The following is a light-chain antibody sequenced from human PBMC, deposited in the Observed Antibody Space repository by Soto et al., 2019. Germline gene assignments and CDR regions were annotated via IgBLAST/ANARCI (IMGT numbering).Light chain of an antibody. Sequence: EIVLTQSPATLSLSPGERATLSCRASQSVSSYLAWYQQKPGQAPRLLIYDASNRATGIPARFSGSGSGTDFTPTISSLEPEDFAVYYCQQRSNWPPIFGQGTRLEIK. J-gene: IGKJ5*01. CDR1: QSVSSY. V-gene: IGKV3-11*01. CDR3: QQRSNWPPI. CDR2: DAS.